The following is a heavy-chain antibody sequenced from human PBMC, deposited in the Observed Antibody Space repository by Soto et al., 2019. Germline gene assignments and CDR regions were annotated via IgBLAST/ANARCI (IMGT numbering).Heavy chain of an antibody. D-gene: IGHD3-3*01. J-gene: IGHJ6*02. CDR2: ISAYNGNT. CDR1: GYTFTSYG. Sequence: XSVKVSSKASGYTFTSYGISWVRQAPGQGLEWMGWISAYNGNTNYAQKLQGRVTMTTDTSTSTAYMELRSLRSDDTAVYYCARDRSPFYITIFRVVTIASMDASGQGTTVTVS. V-gene: IGHV1-18*01. CDR3: ARDRSPFYITIFRVVTIASMDA.